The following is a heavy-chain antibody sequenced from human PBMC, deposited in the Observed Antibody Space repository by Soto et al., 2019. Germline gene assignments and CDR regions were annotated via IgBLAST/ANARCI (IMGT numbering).Heavy chain of an antibody. CDR2: IDPSDSYT. Sequence: PGESLKISCKGSGYSFTSYWISWVRQMPGKGLEWMGRIDPSDSYTNYSPSFQGHVTISADKSISTAYLQWSSLKASDTAMYYCARSRGDLPTYYGMEVWGQGTTVTVSS. V-gene: IGHV5-10-1*01. J-gene: IGHJ6*02. D-gene: IGHD2-21*02. CDR3: ARSRGDLPTYYGMEV. CDR1: GYSFTSYW.